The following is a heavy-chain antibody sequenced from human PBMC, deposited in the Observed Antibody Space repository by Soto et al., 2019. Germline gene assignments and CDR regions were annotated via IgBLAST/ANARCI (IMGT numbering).Heavy chain of an antibody. Sequence: SQTLSLTCAISGDSVSSNSAAWNWIRQSPSRGLEWLGRTYYRSKWYNDYAVSVKSRITINPDTSKNQFSLQLNSVTPEDTAVYYCARAAADEYSSSSVGYHYYYGMDVWGQGTLVTVSS. V-gene: IGHV6-1*01. CDR3: ARAAADEYSSSSVGYHYYYGMDV. CDR1: GDSVSSNSAA. D-gene: IGHD6-6*01. J-gene: IGHJ6*02. CDR2: TYYRSKWYN.